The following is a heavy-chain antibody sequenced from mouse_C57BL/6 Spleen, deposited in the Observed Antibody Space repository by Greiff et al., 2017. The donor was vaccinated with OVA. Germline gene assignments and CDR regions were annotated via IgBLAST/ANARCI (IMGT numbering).Heavy chain of an antibody. J-gene: IGHJ3*01. Sequence: QVHVKQPGTELVKPGASVKLSCKASGYTFTSYWMHWVKQRPGQGLEWIGNINPSNGGTNYNEKFKSKATLTVDKSSSTAYMQLSSLTSEDSAVYYCAPHYYDYDDVFAYWGQGTLVTVSA. CDR3: APHYYDYDDVFAY. V-gene: IGHV1-53*01. CDR2: INPSNGGT. CDR1: GYTFTSYW. D-gene: IGHD2-4*01.